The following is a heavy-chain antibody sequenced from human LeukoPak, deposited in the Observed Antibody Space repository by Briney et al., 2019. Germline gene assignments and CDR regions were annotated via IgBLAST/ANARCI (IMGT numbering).Heavy chain of an antibody. Sequence: ASVKVSCKASAHTFSNYLMHWVRQAPGQGLEWMGVINPSGGSTSYAQKFQGRVTMTRDTSTSTVYMELSSLRSEDTAVYYCARDTYYYDSSGYSFDYWGQGTLVTVSS. D-gene: IGHD3-22*01. V-gene: IGHV1-46*01. CDR2: INPSGGST. CDR3: ARDTYYYDSSGYSFDY. CDR1: AHTFSNYL. J-gene: IGHJ4*02.